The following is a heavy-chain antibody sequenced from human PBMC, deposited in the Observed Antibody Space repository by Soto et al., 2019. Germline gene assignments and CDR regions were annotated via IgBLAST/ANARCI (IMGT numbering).Heavy chain of an antibody. V-gene: IGHV1-24*01. J-gene: IGHJ5*02. CDR2: SDREDGET. Sequence: QVRLIQSGTEVKKPGASVKVSCSLSGSALTELSLHWVRQAPGKGLEWMGCSDREDGETFYAQRFKGRLTMAEDTYTNTAYMELRGLGSADTAVYYCTRENWFDPRGEGILVVLSS. CDR1: GSALTELS. CDR3: TRENWFDP.